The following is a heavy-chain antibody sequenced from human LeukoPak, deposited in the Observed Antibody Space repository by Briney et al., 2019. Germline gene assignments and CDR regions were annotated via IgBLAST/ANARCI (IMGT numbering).Heavy chain of an antibody. CDR3: ARDLVSDDSSGYAGY. V-gene: IGHV3-33*01. CDR2: IWYDGSNK. CDR1: GFTFSSYG. J-gene: IGHJ4*02. Sequence: GGSLRLSCAASGFTFSSYGMHWVRQAPGKGLEWVAVIWYDGSNKYYADSVKGRFTISRDNSENTLYLQMNSLRAEDTAVYYCARDLVSDDSSGYAGYWGQGTLVTVS. D-gene: IGHD3-22*01.